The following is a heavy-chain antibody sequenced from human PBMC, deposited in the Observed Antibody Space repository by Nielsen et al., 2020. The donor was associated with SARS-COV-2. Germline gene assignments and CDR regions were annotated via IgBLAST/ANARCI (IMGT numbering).Heavy chain of an antibody. D-gene: IGHD3-22*01. Sequence: ASVKVSCKASGYTFIDHDINWVRQSTGQGLEWMGWIYVGNCVTKYSQKFQGRLTITRDTSASTAYMALSSLRSEDTAEYYCAREKRDSYDSTVYFDLWVRGTLVTVSS. V-gene: IGHV1/OR15-3*02. CDR1: GYTFIDHD. J-gene: IGHJ2*01. CDR2: IYVGNCVT. CDR3: AREKRDSYDSTVYFDL.